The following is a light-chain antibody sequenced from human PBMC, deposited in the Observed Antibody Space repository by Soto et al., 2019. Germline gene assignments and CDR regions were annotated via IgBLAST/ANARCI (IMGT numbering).Light chain of an antibody. CDR1: QNVSSN. J-gene: IGKJ2*01. CDR3: QQYNSWPPYT. V-gene: IGKV3-15*01. CDR2: GAS. Sequence: EIVMTQSPATLSVSPGERATLSCRASQNVSSNLAWYQQKPGQAPRLLSYGASTRATGIPARFSGSGSGTEFTLTISSLQSEDFAVYYCQQYNSWPPYTFGQGTKLEIK.